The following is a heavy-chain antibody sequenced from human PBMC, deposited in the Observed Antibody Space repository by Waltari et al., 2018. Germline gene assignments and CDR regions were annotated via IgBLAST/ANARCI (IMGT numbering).Heavy chain of an antibody. D-gene: IGHD6-6*01. CDR3: ARHERRAARPQPYFDY. CDR2: IYHSGST. Sequence: QVQLQESGPGLVKPSETLSLTCAVSGYSISSGYYWGWIRPPPGKGLEWIGSIYHSGSTYYNPSLKSRVTISVDTSKNQFSLKLSSVTAADTAVYYCARHERRAARPQPYFDYWGQGTLVTVSS. CDR1: GYSISSGYY. J-gene: IGHJ4*02. V-gene: IGHV4-38-2*01.